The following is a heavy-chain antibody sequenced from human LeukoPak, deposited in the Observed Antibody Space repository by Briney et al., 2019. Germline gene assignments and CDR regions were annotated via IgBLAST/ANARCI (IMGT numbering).Heavy chain of an antibody. J-gene: IGHJ4*02. CDR2: INPSGGST. CDR1: GYTFTSYY. V-gene: IGHV1-46*01. D-gene: IGHD5-12*01. CDR3: ARDLGDSGYVRYYFDY. Sequence: HWASVKVSCKAFGYTFTSYYMHWVRQAPGQGLEWMGIINPSGGSTSYAQKFQGRVTMTRDTSTSTVYMELSSLRSEDTAVYYCARDLGDSGYVRYYFDYWGQGTLVTVSS.